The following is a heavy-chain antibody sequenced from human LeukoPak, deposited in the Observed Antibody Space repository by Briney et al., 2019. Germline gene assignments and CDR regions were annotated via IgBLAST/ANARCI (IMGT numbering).Heavy chain of an antibody. CDR1: GYTFIVYY. J-gene: IGHJ4*02. CDR2: INPHNGDT. V-gene: IGHV1-2*02. D-gene: IGHD2-15*01. Sequence: ASAKVSCKASGYTFIVYYLHWVRQAPGQGLEWMGWINPHNGDTNYAQKFQGRVTMTRDTSITTAYMELSRLKSDDTAVYYCATVRDIVVGGGPYYFDYWGQGTLVTVSS. CDR3: ATVRDIVVGGGPYYFDY.